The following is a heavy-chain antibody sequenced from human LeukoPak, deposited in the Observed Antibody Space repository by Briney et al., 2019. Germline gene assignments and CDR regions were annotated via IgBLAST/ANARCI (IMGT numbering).Heavy chain of an antibody. CDR3: ARETRDGYPIYY. J-gene: IGHJ4*02. CDR2: ISSSSSYI. D-gene: IGHD5-24*01. V-gene: IGHV3-21*01. Sequence: GGSLRLSCAASGFTFSSYSMNWVRQAPGQGLEWVSSISSSSSYIYYADSVKGRFTISRDNAKNSLYLQMNSLRAEDTAVYYCARETRDGYPIYYGGQGTLVTLSS. CDR1: GFTFSSYS.